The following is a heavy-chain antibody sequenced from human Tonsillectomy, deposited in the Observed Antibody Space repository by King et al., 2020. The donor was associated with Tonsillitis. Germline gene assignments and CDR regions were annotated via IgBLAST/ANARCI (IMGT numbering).Heavy chain of an antibody. CDR1: GFTFSSYA. CDR2: ISGRGGST. J-gene: IGHJ4*02. D-gene: IGHD6-13*01. CDR3: AKVRRYSYYFDY. Sequence: VQLGESGGGLVQPGGSLRLSCAASGFTFSSYAMSWVRQAPGKGLEWVSAISGRGGSTYYADSVKGRFTISRDNSKNTLYLQMNSLRAEDTAVYYCAKVRRYSYYFDYWGQGTLVTVSS. V-gene: IGHV3-23*04.